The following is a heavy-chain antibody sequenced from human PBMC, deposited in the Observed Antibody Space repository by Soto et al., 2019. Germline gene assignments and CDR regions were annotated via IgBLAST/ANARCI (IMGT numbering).Heavy chain of an antibody. Sequence: HPGGSLRLSCAASGFTFSRYGMHWVRQAPGKGLEWVSDISGSGGRTSYADSVKGRFTISRDNSRNTLFLQMNSLRAEDTAVYYCAKHDPTYYYMDVWDKGTTVTVSS. J-gene: IGHJ6*03. V-gene: IGHV3-23*01. CDR2: ISGSGGRT. D-gene: IGHD3-3*01. CDR3: AKHDPTYYYMDV. CDR1: GFTFSRYG.